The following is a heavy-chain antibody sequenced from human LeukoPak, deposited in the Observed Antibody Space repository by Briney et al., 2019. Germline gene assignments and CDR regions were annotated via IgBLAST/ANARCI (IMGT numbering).Heavy chain of an antibody. CDR3: ARDVSYGGKTGHNWFDP. CDR2: INPDSGGT. V-gene: IGHV1-2*02. Sequence: ASVKVSCKASGYTFSGYYIHWVRQAPGQGLEWMGWINPDSGGTNYAQKFQGRVTMTRDTSINTAYMELSGLRSDDTAVYYCARDVSYGGKTGHNWFDPWGQGTLVTVSS. J-gene: IGHJ5*02. D-gene: IGHD4-23*01. CDR1: GYTFSGYY.